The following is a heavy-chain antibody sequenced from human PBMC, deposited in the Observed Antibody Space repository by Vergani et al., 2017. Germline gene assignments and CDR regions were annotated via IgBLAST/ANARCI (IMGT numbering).Heavy chain of an antibody. CDR2: IQKERFDK. V-gene: IGHV3-30*02. CDR3: VKDHPVFDE. J-gene: IGHJ4*02. Sequence: VQLLESGGGLVHPGGPLRLSCAASGFPFSAYAMNRVRQARGKGLVWVSLIQKERFDKFYADSVRGRFTISRDISKNTLYLEMNSLSSEDTAFFHCVKDHPVFDEWGRGTLVAVS. CDR1: GFPFSAYA.